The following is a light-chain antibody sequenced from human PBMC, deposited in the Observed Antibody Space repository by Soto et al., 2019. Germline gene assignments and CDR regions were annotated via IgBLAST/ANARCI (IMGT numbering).Light chain of an antibody. CDR1: QDIRNY. Sequence: DIQMTQSPSAMSASVGDRITITCRASQDIRNYLAWFQQRPGNVPKRLIFSASSLQSGVPSRFSGSGSGTEFTLTISSLQPEDLATYYCLQSYTYPWTVGQGTKV. V-gene: IGKV1-17*03. CDR3: LQSYTYPWT. CDR2: SAS. J-gene: IGKJ1*01.